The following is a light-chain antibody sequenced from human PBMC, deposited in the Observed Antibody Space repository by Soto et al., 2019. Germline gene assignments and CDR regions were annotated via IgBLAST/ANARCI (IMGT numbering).Light chain of an antibody. CDR2: GAS. V-gene: IGKV3-20*01. Sequence: EIVLTQSPCALSLSPGEGATLSCRASQSLSSSYVAWYQQKVGQPPRLLIYGASNRATGIPARFSGSWSGTEFTLTISRLEPEDFAVYYCQQYGISPSYTFAQGTKVDIK. J-gene: IGKJ2*01. CDR1: QSLSSSY. CDR3: QQYGISPSYT.